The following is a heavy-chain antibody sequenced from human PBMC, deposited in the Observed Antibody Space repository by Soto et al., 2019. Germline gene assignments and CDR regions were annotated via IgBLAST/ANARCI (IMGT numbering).Heavy chain of an antibody. CDR3: ARMMVVVTAPDY. J-gene: IGHJ4*01. CDR2: INAGNGNT. CDR1: GYTFTSYA. D-gene: IGHD2-21*02. V-gene: IGHV1-3*05. Sequence: QVQLVQSGAEEKKPGASVKVSCKASGYTFTSYAMHWVRQAPGQRLEWMGWINAGNGNTKYSQKFQGRVTITTDTSATTADAQVRTLRAEVTSVYYFARMMVVVTAPDYW.